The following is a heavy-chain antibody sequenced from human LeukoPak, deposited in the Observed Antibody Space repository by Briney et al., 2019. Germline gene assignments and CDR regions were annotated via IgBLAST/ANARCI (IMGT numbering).Heavy chain of an antibody. J-gene: IGHJ6*02. D-gene: IGHD2-2*01. V-gene: IGHV1-18*01. Sequence: GASVKVSCKASGYTFTSYGISWVRQAPGQGLEWMGWISAYNGNTNYAQKLQGRVTMTTDTSTSTAYMELRSLRSDDTAVYYCARDRAVVVPAAPYCYYYGMDVWGQGTTVTVSS. CDR2: ISAYNGNT. CDR3: ARDRAVVVPAAPYCYYYGMDV. CDR1: GYTFTSYG.